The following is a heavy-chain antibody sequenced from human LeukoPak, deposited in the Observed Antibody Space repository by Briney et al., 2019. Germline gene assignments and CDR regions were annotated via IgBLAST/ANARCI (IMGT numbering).Heavy chain of an antibody. D-gene: IGHD1-26*01. CDR3: ARGATAWVHFDS. CDR2: VYYSGST. V-gene: IGHV4-59*01. CDR1: GGSISSSY. J-gene: IGHJ4*02. Sequence: SETLSLTCTVSGGSISSSYWSWIRQPPGEGLEWIGYVYYSGSTSHNPSLKSRVTILLDTSKNQFSLKLCSVTAAHTAVYYCARGATAWVHFDSWGQGTLVTVSS.